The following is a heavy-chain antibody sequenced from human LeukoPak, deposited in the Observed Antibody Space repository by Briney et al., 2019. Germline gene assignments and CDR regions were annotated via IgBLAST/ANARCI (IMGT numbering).Heavy chain of an antibody. CDR3: AKGNLWFGEFYQPSAMDV. CDR2: IYHSGST. V-gene: IGHV4-30-2*01. J-gene: IGHJ6*02. Sequence: PSQTLSLTCAVSGGSISSGGYSWSWIRQPPGKGLEWIGYIYHSGSTYYNPSLKSRVTISVDRSKNQFSLKLSSVTAADTAVYYCAKGNLWFGEFYQPSAMDVWGQGTTVTVSS. CDR1: GGSISSGGYS. D-gene: IGHD3-10*01.